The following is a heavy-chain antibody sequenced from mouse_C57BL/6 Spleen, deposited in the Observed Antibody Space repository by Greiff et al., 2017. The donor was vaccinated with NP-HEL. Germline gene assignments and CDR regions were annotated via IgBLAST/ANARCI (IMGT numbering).Heavy chain of an antibody. Sequence: EVQVVESGGGLVKPGGSLKLSCAASGFTFSDYGMHWVRQAPEKGLEWVAYISSGCSTIYYADTVKGRFTISRDNAKNTLFRQMTSLRSEDTAMYYCARSGGGYAMDYWGQGTSVTVSS. CDR1: GFTFSDYG. J-gene: IGHJ4*01. V-gene: IGHV5-17*01. CDR2: ISSGCSTI. CDR3: ARSGGGYAMDY.